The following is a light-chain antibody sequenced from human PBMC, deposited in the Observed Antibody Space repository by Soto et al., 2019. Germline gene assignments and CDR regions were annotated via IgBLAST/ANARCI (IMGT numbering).Light chain of an antibody. Sequence: EIVLTQSPGTLSLSPGERATISCRASQSVSSSYLAWYQQQPGQAPRLLIYGASNRATGIPERFSGSGSGTDFTLTIGRLEPQDSAMYYCQQYVISVTFGQGTRLEIK. CDR2: GAS. CDR3: QQYVISVT. J-gene: IGKJ5*01. CDR1: QSVSSSY. V-gene: IGKV3-20*01.